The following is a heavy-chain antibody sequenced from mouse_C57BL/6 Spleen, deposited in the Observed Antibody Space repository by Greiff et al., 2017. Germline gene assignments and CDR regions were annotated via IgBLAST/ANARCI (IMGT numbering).Heavy chain of an antibody. CDR1: GYTFTEYT. CDR2: FYPGSGSI. V-gene: IGHV1-62-2*01. Sequence: QVQLQQSGAELVKPGASVKLSCKASGYTFTEYTIHWVKQRSGQGLEWIGGFYPGSGSIKYNEKFKDKATLTADKSSITVYMELSRLTSEDSAVYFCARQITTVVEAYFDYWGQGTTLTVSS. CDR3: ARQITTVVEAYFDY. J-gene: IGHJ2*01. D-gene: IGHD1-1*01.